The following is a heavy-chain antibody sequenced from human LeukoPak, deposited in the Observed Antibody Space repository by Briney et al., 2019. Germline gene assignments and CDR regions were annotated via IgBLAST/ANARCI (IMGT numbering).Heavy chain of an antibody. D-gene: IGHD2-2*01. CDR3: ARGVVMVPAALLADAFDI. CDR1: GYTFTGYY. CDR2: INPNSGGT. J-gene: IGHJ3*02. V-gene: IGHV1-2*02. Sequence: ASVKVSCKPSGYTFTGYYMHWVRQAPGQGLEWMGWINPNSGGTNYAQKFQGRVTMTRDTSISTAYMELSRLRSDDTAVYYCARGVVMVPAALLADAFDIWGQGTMVTVSS.